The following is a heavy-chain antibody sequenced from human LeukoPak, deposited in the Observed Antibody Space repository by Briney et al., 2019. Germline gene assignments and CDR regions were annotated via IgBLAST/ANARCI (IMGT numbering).Heavy chain of an antibody. J-gene: IGHJ6*03. CDR1: GGTFSSYA. CDR2: IIPIFGTA. Sequence: ASVKVSCKASGGTFSSYAISWVRQAPGQGLEWMGGIIPIFGTANYAQKFQGRVTITADESTSTAYMELSSLRSEDAAVYYCARGNRHYYYYYYMDVWGKRTTVTVSS. CDR3: ARGNRHYYYYYYMDV. V-gene: IGHV1-69*13. D-gene: IGHD1-14*01.